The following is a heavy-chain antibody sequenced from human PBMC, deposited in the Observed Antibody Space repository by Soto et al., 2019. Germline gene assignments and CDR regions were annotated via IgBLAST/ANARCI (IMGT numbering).Heavy chain of an antibody. CDR3: ATTESVYCSCGSCYV. D-gene: IGHD2-15*01. V-gene: IGHV1-24*01. Sequence: GASVKVSCKVSGYTFTGLYMHWVRQAPGQGLEWMGIINPKDGETIYAQKFQGRVTMTEDTSTDTAYMELSSLRSEGTAVYYCATTESVYCSCGSCYVWGQGTLVTVSS. CDR1: GYTFTGLY. J-gene: IGHJ4*02. CDR2: INPKDGET.